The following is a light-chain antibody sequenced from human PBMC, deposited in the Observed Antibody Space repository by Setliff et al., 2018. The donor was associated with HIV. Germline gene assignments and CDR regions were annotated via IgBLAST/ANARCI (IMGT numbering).Light chain of an antibody. J-gene: IGLJ2*01. CDR2: DVS. V-gene: IGLV2-14*03. CDR1: SSDVGGYDY. Sequence: VLTQPASVSGSPGQSITISCTGTSSDVGGYDYVSWYQQHPGKAPKLMIYDVSNRPSGVSNRFSGSKSGNTASLTISGLQAEDEADYYCGSHTSTSTLGIFGGGTKVTVL. CDR3: GSHTSTSTLGI.